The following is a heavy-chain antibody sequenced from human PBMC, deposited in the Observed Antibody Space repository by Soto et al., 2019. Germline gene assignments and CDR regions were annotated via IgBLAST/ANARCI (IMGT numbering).Heavy chain of an antibody. Sequence: QLQLQESGPGLVKPSETLSLTCTVSGGSISSSNYYWGWIRQPPGKGLEWIGSIYSSGSTYYNPSLKSRVTLSVDTSKHQFSLNLSSVTAADTAVYYCATQEVGGSYVYTFDPWGQGTLVTFSA. D-gene: IGHD1-26*01. CDR3: ATQEVGGSYVYTFDP. CDR2: IYSSGST. V-gene: IGHV4-39*01. J-gene: IGHJ5*02. CDR1: GGSISSSNYY.